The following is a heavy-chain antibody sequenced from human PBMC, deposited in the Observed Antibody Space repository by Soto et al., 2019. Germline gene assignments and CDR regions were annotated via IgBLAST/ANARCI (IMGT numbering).Heavy chain of an antibody. CDR2: IYLGDSDT. CDR3: AGGGVRGVITRTRDYYGMDV. CDR1: GYSFTRYL. J-gene: IGHJ6*02. D-gene: IGHD3-10*01. Sequence: GEFLKISCKRSGYSFTRYLIGLVRQMPGKGLGCMGIIYLGDSDTRYSPSFQGQVTISADKSISTAYLQWSSLKASDTAMYYCAGGGVRGVITRTRDYYGMDVWGQGTTVTVSS. V-gene: IGHV5-51*01.